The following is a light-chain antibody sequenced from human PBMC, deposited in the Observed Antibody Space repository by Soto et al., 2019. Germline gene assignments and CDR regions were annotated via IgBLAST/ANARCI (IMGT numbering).Light chain of an antibody. V-gene: IGLV2-11*01. J-gene: IGLJ3*02. Sequence: QSALTQPRSVSGSLGQTVTMSSTGTSSDVGGYNFVSWYQQHPGKAPKLMIYDVSKRPSGVPDRFSGSKSGNTASLTISGLQAEDEADYYCCSYAGSYTWVFGGGTKLTVL. CDR1: SSDVGGYNF. CDR2: DVS. CDR3: CSYAGSYTWV.